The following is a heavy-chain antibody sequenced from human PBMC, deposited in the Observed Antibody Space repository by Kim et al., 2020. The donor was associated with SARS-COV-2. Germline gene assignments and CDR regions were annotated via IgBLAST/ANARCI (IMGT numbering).Heavy chain of an antibody. CDR1: GGSFSGYY. V-gene: IGHV4-34*01. J-gene: IGHJ4*02. D-gene: IGHD3-10*01. CDR2: INHSGST. Sequence: SETLSLTCAVYGGSFSGYYWSWIRQPPGKGLEWIGEINHSGSTNYNPSLKSRVTISVDTSKNQFSLKLSSVTAADTAVYYCARGVNNKGYYGSGSFDYWGQGTLVTVSS. CDR3: ARGVNNKGYYGSGSFDY.